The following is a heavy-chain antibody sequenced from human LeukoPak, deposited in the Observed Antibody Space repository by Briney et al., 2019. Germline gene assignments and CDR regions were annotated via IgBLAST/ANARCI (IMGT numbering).Heavy chain of an antibody. CDR1: GFTFNVFH. CDR2: ITSSGTYI. D-gene: IGHD1-26*01. J-gene: IGHJ4*01. Sequence: PGGSLRLSCAASGFTFNVFHMNWVRQAPGKGLEWISSITSSGTYITYADSIQGRFTISRHNAKNSLYLQMNSLRVDDTALYYCARASGGWDLDYWGHGTLVTVSS. CDR3: ARASGGWDLDY. V-gene: IGHV3-21*01.